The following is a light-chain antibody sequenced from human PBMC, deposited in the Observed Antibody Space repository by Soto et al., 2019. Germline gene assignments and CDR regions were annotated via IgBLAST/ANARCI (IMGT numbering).Light chain of an antibody. CDR2: GAS. CDR3: QQYGSSPWT. CDR1: QSVSNSY. J-gene: IGKJ1*01. V-gene: IGKV3-20*01. Sequence: EIVLTQSPGTLSLSPGERATLSFRASQSVSNSYLAWYQQKPGQAPRLLIYGASSRATGIPDRFSGSGSGTDFTLTISRLEPEDFAVYYCQQYGSSPWTFGQGTKVDI.